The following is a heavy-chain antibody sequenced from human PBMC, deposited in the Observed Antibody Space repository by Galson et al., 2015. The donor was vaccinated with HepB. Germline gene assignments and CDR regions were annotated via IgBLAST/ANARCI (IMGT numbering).Heavy chain of an antibody. V-gene: IGHV3-15*01. Sequence: SLRLSCAASGFTFSSYAMSWVRQAPGKGLEWVGRIKSKTDGGTTDYVAPVKGRFFISRDDSKATVYLQMNSLKTEDTAVYYCDTGRRYFDWGQGTLVTVSS. J-gene: IGHJ4*02. D-gene: IGHD3-9*01. CDR3: DTGRRYFD. CDR1: GFTFSSYA. CDR2: IKSKTDGGTT.